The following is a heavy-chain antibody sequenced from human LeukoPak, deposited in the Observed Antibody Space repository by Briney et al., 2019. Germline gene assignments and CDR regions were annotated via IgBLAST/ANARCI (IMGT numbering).Heavy chain of an antibody. V-gene: IGHV3-74*01. Sequence: TGGSLRLSCAASGFTFRSYWMHWVRQVPGKGLVWVSLINSDGATSHADSVKGRFTISRDNAKNTLYLQTNSLRAEDTAVYYCARSAADAFDYWGQGTLVTVSS. CDR3: ARSAADAFDY. CDR1: GFTFRSYW. CDR2: INSDGAT. J-gene: IGHJ4*02.